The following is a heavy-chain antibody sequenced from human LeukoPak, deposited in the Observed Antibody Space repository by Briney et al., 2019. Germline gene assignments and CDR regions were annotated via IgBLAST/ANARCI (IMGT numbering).Heavy chain of an antibody. D-gene: IGHD3-10*01. Sequence: SETLSLTCTVSGGSIISVSYFWGWIRQPPGKGLEWIGSIYYSGSTYYNPSLKSRVTISVDTSKSQFSLKLSSVTAAATAVYYCVHGSGSFRYYLDYWGQGTLVTVSS. CDR2: IYYSGST. CDR3: VHGSGSFRYYLDY. V-gene: IGHV4-39*01. J-gene: IGHJ4*02. CDR1: GGSIISVSYF.